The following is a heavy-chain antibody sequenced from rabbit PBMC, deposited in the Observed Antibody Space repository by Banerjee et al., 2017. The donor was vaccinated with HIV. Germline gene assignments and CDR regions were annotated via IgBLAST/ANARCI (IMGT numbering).Heavy chain of an antibody. J-gene: IGHJ4*01. Sequence: QEQLVESGGGLVTLGGSLKLSCKASGIDFSSYGISWVRQAPGKGLEWIAYIYPDYGSTDYASWVNGRFTISLDNAQNTVFLQMTSLTAADTATYSCARTGTATYGFPFNLWGPGTLVTVS. CDR3: ARTGTATYGFPFNL. V-gene: IGHV1S47*01. CDR2: IYPDYGST. D-gene: IGHD6-1*01. CDR1: GIDFSSYG.